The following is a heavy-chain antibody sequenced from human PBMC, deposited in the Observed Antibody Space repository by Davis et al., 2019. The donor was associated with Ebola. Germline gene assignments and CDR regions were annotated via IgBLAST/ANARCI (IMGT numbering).Heavy chain of an antibody. V-gene: IGHV3-7*03. CDR3: VRFFFDL. CDR1: GFTFRSYW. Sequence: GESLKISCAASGFTFRSYWMGWVRQAPGKELEWVANINQDGSEPKYVDSVKGRFTISRDNAKNSLFLQMNNLRAEDTATYYCVRFFFDLWGQGALVTVSS. CDR2: INQDGSEP. J-gene: IGHJ4*02.